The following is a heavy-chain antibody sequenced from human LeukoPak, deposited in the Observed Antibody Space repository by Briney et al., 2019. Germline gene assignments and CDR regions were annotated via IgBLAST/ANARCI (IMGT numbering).Heavy chain of an antibody. D-gene: IGHD6-13*01. Sequence: SETLSLTCTVSGGSISSYYWSWIRQPPRKGLEWIGYIYYSGSTNYNPSLKSRVTISVDTSKNQFSLKLSSVTAADTAVYYCARHSSSWYRLFDYWGQGTLVTVSS. V-gene: IGHV4-59*08. J-gene: IGHJ4*02. CDR3: ARHSSSWYRLFDY. CDR1: GGSISSYY. CDR2: IYYSGST.